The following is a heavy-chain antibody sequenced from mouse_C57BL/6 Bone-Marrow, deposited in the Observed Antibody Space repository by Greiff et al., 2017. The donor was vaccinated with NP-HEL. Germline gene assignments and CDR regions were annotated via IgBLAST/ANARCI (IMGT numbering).Heavy chain of an antibody. CDR1: GYTFTDYY. J-gene: IGHJ3*01. Sequence: EVQLQQSGPELVKPGASVKISCKASGYTFTDYYMNWVKQSHGKSLEWIGDINPNNGGTSYNQKFKGKATLTVDKSSSTAYMELRSLTSEDSAVYYCATARLAWFAYWGQGTLVTVSA. V-gene: IGHV1-26*01. CDR2: INPNNGGT. CDR3: ATARLAWFAY.